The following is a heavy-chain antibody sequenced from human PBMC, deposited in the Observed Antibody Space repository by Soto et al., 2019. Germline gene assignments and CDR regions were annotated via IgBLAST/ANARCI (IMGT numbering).Heavy chain of an antibody. CDR1: GGSISSGGYY. V-gene: IGHV4-31*03. Sequence: QVQLQESGPGLVKPSQTLSLTCTVSGGSISSGGYYWSWIRQHPGKGLEWIGYIYYSGSTEYNPSLKSRVNIAVDTSKKQFSLKLSSVTAADTAVYYCAKNLHRGYFDYWGQGTLVTVSS. CDR3: AKNLHRGYFDY. J-gene: IGHJ4*02. CDR2: IYYSGST.